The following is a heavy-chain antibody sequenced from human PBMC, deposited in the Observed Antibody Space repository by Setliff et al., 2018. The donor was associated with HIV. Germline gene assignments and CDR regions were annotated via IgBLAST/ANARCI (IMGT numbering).Heavy chain of an antibody. CDR2: VNHSGST. CDR3: ARDRGEYYYDSSGYYWTY. J-gene: IGHJ4*02. Sequence: SETLSLTCTVYGGPFSGYYWTWIRQPPGKGLEWIGEVNHSGSTNYNPSLKSRVTISVDTSKNQFSLKLSSVTAADTAVYYCARDRGEYYYDSSGYYWTYWGQGTLVTVSS. D-gene: IGHD3-22*01. CDR1: GGPFSGYY. V-gene: IGHV4-34*01.